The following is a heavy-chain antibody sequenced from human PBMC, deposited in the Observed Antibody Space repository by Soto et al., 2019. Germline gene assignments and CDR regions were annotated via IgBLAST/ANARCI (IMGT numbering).Heavy chain of an antibody. Sequence: SETLSLTYTVSGDAISTYYWSWIGQTPGRGLEWIGCVHESGSTDYNPFLKGRVTISLHASKSRFSLSLRSATAADTATYYCARGTRALITSFFAYWGQGIPVTVSS. CDR3: ARGTRALITSFFAY. J-gene: IGHJ4*02. CDR2: VHESGST. V-gene: IGHV4-59*01. D-gene: IGHD1-20*01. CDR1: GDAISTYY.